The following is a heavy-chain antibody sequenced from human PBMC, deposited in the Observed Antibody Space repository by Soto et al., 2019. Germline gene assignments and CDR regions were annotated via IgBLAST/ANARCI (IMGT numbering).Heavy chain of an antibody. D-gene: IGHD6-13*01. CDR1: GFTFYDYA. Sequence: SLRLSCAASGFTFYDYATHWVRQFPCKCLEWVSGINWNSGSIGYADSVKGRFAISRDNAKNSLHLQMNSLRAEDTAFYYCVKDESINWYSGHFRHWGQGTLVTVSS. CDR2: INWNSGSI. CDR3: VKDESINWYSGHFRH. J-gene: IGHJ1*01. V-gene: IGHV3-9*01.